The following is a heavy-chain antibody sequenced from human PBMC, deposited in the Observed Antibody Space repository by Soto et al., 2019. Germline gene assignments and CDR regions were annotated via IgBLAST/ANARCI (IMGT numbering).Heavy chain of an antibody. V-gene: IGHV3-30*18. CDR1: GFTFSSYG. Sequence: QVQLVESGGGVVQPGRSLRLSCAASGFTFSSYGMHWVRQAPGKGLEWVAVISYDGSNKYYADSVKGRFTISSDNSKNTVYLQMNSLRAEYTAVYYCAKQSRGYSSSWYDYWGQGTLVTASS. CDR3: AKQSRGYSSSWYDY. J-gene: IGHJ4*02. CDR2: ISYDGSNK. D-gene: IGHD6-13*01.